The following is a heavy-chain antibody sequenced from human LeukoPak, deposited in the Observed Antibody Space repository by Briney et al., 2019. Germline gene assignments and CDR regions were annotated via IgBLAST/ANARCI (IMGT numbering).Heavy chain of an antibody. J-gene: IGHJ3*02. CDR2: IYYSGST. Sequence: SETLSLTCTVSGGSISSSSYYWGWIRQPPGKGLEWIGSIYYSGSTYYNPSLKSRVTISVDTSKNQFSLKLSSVTAADTAVYYCARHSTIAGTEYAFDIRGQGTMVTVSS. V-gene: IGHV4-39*01. D-gene: IGHD6-13*01. CDR1: GGSISSSSYY. CDR3: ARHSTIAGTEYAFDI.